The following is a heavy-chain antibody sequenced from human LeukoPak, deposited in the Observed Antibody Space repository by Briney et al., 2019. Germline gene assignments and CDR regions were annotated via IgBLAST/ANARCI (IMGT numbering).Heavy chain of an antibody. Sequence: AETLSLTCSVSGGSISSLYWSWIRQPPGKGLEWIGYIYYSGSTNYYPSLKSRVTMFVDMSKNQFSLRLSSVTAADTAVYYCARHRAYSSSSHFDYWGQGTLVTVSS. CDR3: ARHRAYSSSSHFDY. J-gene: IGHJ4*02. CDR2: IYYSGST. V-gene: IGHV4-59*08. CDR1: GGSISSLY. D-gene: IGHD6-6*01.